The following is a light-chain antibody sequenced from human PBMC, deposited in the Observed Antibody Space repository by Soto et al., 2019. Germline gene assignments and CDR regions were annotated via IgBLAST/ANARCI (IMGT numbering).Light chain of an antibody. CDR1: SSDVGGYTY. J-gene: IGLJ2*01. CDR3: SSYTSSSTRGVV. CDR2: DVS. Sequence: QSALTQPASVSGSPGQSITISCTGTSSDVGGYTYVSWYQQHPGKAPKLMIYDVSNRPSGVSNRVSGAKSGNTASLTISGLQAEDEADYYCSSYTSSSTRGVVFGGGTKVTVL. V-gene: IGLV2-14*01.